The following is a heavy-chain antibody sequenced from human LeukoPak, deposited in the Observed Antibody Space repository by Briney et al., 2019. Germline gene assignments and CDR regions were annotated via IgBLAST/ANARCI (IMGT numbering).Heavy chain of an antibody. D-gene: IGHD5-18*01. Sequence: GGSLRLSCAAPGFTFSSYAMSWVRQAPGKGLEWVSSISGSGGSTYYADSVKGRFTVSRDNSKNTLYLQMNSLRAEDTAVYYCAKARGYSYGSFDYWGQGTLVTVSS. CDR2: ISGSGGST. V-gene: IGHV3-23*01. CDR1: GFTFSSYA. CDR3: AKARGYSYGSFDY. J-gene: IGHJ4*02.